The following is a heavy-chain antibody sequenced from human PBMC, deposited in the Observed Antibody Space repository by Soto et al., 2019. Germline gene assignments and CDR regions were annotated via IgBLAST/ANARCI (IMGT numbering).Heavy chain of an antibody. J-gene: IGHJ6*02. CDR2: IYHSGST. CDR3: AREVLEGYYYDSSGYYSRLGSYYYGMDV. Sequence: SETLSLTCAVSGGSISSGGYSWSWIRQPPGKGLEWIGYIYHSGSTYYNPSLKSRVTISVDRSKNQFSLKLSSVTAADTAVYYCAREVLEGYYYDSSGYYSRLGSYYYGMDVWGQGTTVTVSS. D-gene: IGHD3-22*01. CDR1: GGSISSGGYS. V-gene: IGHV4-30-2*01.